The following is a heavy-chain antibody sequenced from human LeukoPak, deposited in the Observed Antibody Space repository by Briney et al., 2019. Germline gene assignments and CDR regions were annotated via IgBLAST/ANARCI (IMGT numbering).Heavy chain of an antibody. CDR1: GGSISSGSYY. CDR2: IYTSGRT. J-gene: IGHJ5*02. D-gene: IGHD3-3*01. CDR3: ARDLHGDWFDP. Sequence: SQTLSLTCTVSGGSISSGSYYCNSIRPPAGKGLELIGRIYTSGRTNYNPSLNSRVIISVDTSKNQFSLKLSSVTAADTAVYYCARDLHGDWFDPWGQGTLVTVSS. V-gene: IGHV4-61*02.